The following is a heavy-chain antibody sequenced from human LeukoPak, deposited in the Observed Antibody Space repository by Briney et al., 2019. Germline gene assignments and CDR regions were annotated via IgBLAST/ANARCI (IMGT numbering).Heavy chain of an antibody. D-gene: IGHD2-21*02. Sequence: SETLSLTCTVSGGSISSYYWSWIRQPPGKGLEWIGYIYYSGSTNYNPSLKSRVTISVDTSKNQFSLKLSSVTAADTAVYYCARAVPIVVVTAISWYFDYWGQGTLVTVSS. CDR3: ARAVPIVVVTAISWYFDY. CDR1: GGSISSYY. CDR2: IYYSGST. V-gene: IGHV4-59*01. J-gene: IGHJ4*02.